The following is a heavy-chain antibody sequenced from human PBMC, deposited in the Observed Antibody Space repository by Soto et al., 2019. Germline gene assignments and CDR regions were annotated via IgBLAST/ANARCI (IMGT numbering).Heavy chain of an antibody. J-gene: IGHJ4*02. CDR2: INCDGSNT. CDR3: ARNFDY. Sequence: EVQLVESGGGSVQPGGSLRLSCATSGFTFRSYWMYWVRQAPGKGLVWVSRINCDGSNTGYADSVKGRFTISRDNAKSTLYLEMNSLRAEDTAVYYCARNFDYWGQGILVTVSS. V-gene: IGHV3-74*01. CDR1: GFTFRSYW.